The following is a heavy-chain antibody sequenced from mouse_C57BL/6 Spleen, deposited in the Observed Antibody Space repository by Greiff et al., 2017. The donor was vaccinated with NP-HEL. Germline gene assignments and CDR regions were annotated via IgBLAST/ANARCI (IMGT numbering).Heavy chain of an antibody. Sequence: VQLKQSGPELVKPGASVKISCKASGYSFTGYYMNWVKQSPEKSLEWIGEINPSTGGTTYNQKFKAKATVTVDKSSSTAYMQLKSLTSEDSAVYYCARYSTWAMDYWGQGTSVTVSS. V-gene: IGHV1-42*01. CDR2: INPSTGGT. CDR3: ARYSTWAMDY. CDR1: GYSFTGYY. J-gene: IGHJ4*01. D-gene: IGHD5-1*01.